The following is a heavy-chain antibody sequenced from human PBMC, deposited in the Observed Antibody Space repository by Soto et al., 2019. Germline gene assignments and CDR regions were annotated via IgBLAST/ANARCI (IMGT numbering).Heavy chain of an antibody. CDR3: ARLGDSNYGDDY. J-gene: IGHJ4*02. D-gene: IGHD4-4*01. CDR2: MNPNSGNT. Sequence: ASVKVSCKASGYTFTSYDINWVRQATGQGLEWMGWMNPNSGNTGYAQKLQGRVTMTRNTSISTAYMELSSLRSEDTAVYYCARLGDSNYGDDYWGQGTLVTVSS. V-gene: IGHV1-8*01. CDR1: GYTFTSYD.